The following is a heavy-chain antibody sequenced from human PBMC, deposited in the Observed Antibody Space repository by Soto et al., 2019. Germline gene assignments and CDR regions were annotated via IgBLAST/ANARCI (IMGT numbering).Heavy chain of an antibody. D-gene: IGHD3-22*01. CDR3: AREGWYYDSSALRRTHYFDY. V-gene: IGHV4-34*01. Sequence: PSETLSLTCAVYGGSFIGYSWTWIRQSPWKGLEWIGQINDGGSANYNPSLKSRVTISVDTSKNQFFLKLTSVTAADTAAYYCAREGWYYDSSALRRTHYFDYWSQGTLVTVS. CDR1: GGSFIGYS. J-gene: IGHJ4*02. CDR2: INDGGSA.